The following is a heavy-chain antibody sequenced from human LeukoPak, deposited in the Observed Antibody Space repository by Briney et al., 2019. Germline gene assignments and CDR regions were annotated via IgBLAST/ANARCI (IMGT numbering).Heavy chain of an antibody. Sequence: PSQTLSLTCAVFGGSISSGGYSWSWIRQPPGKGLEWIGYIYHSGSTYYNPSLKSRVTISVDRSKNQISLKLSSVTAADTAVFYCARGPYDFWSGYYLNYFDYWGQGTLVTVSS. V-gene: IGHV4-30-2*01. CDR1: GGSISSGGYS. CDR2: IYHSGST. D-gene: IGHD3-3*01. CDR3: ARGPYDFWSGYYLNYFDY. J-gene: IGHJ4*02.